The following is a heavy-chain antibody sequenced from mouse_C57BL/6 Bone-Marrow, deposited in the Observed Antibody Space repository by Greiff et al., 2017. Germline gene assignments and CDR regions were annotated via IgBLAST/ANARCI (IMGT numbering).Heavy chain of an antibody. CDR3: ARYGNYGWFAY. CDR2: IRNKANGYTT. D-gene: IGHD2-1*01. CDR1: GFTFTDYY. Sequence: EVQGVESGGGLVQPGGSLSLSCAASGFTFTDYYMSWVRQPPGKALEWLGFIRNKANGYTTEYSASVKGRFTSSRDNSQSILYLQMNALRAEDSATYYCARYGNYGWFAYWGQGTLVTVSA. V-gene: IGHV7-3*01. J-gene: IGHJ3*01.